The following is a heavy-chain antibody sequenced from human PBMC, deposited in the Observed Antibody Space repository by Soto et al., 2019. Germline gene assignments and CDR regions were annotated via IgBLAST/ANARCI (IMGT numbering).Heavy chain of an antibody. CDR2: IIPMVDMS. Sequence: QVQLVQSGAEVKKPGSSVKVSCTASGDTFNFYTISWVRQAPGQGLEWVGRIIPMVDMSDYAQKFRGRVTIIADKSTSTAYMELRSLRSEDTAMYYCATNYGSGSTHFDYWGQGTMVSVSS. J-gene: IGHJ4*02. CDR1: GDTFNFYT. CDR3: ATNYGSGSTHFDY. D-gene: IGHD3-10*01. V-gene: IGHV1-69*02.